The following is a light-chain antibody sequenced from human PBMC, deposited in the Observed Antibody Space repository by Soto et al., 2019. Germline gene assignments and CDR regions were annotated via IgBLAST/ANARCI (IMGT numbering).Light chain of an antibody. CDR3: QQYNSYPWT. CDR1: QSSSSR. V-gene: IGKV1-5*03. Sequence: DIQMTQSPSTLSASVGDRVTITCRASQSSSSRLAWYQQKPGKAPKLLIYKASSLESGVPSRFSGSGSGTECTLTISSLQPDDFATYYCQQYNSYPWTFGQGTKVEIK. CDR2: KAS. J-gene: IGKJ1*01.